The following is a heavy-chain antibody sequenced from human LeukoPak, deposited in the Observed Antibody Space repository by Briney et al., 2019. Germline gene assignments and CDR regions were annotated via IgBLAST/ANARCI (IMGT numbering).Heavy chain of an antibody. J-gene: IGHJ3*02. Sequence: SETLSLTCTVSGGSISSYYWSWIRQPPGKGLEWIGYIYYSGSTNYNPSLKSRVTISVDTSKNQFSLKLSSVTAADTAVYYCAGSGKLNYYDSSGYYYVTGAFDIWGQGTMVTVSS. V-gene: IGHV4-59*01. D-gene: IGHD3-22*01. CDR2: IYYSGST. CDR1: GGSISSYY. CDR3: AGSGKLNYYDSSGYYYVTGAFDI.